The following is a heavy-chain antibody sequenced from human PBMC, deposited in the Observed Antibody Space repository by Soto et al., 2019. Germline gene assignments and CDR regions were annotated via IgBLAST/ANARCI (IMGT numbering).Heavy chain of an antibody. V-gene: IGHV3-7*05. CDR2: IKQDGSEK. D-gene: IGHD3-3*01. CDR1: EFTFSSYW. Sequence: GGSLRLSCAASEFTFSSYWMSWVRQAPGKGLEWVANIKQDGSEKYYVDSVKGRFTISRDNAKNSLYLQMNSLRAEDTAVYYCARVYDFWSGYPPMGMDVWGQGTTVTVSS. J-gene: IGHJ6*02. CDR3: ARVYDFWSGYPPMGMDV.